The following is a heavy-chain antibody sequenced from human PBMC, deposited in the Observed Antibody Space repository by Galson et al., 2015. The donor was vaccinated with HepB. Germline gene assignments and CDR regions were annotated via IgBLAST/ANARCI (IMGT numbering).Heavy chain of an antibody. Sequence: SVKVSCKVSGYTLSDLSMNWVRQSPGKGLEWMGGFDPEDGKIIYAQRFQGRVTMTEHKSSGTAYMELSSLRFEDTAVYYCVTRRPWGIPDYGGQGTLVTVS. CDR3: VTRRPWGIPDY. CDR2: FDPEDGKI. D-gene: IGHD3-16*01. CDR1: GYTLSDLS. V-gene: IGHV1-24*01. J-gene: IGHJ4*02.